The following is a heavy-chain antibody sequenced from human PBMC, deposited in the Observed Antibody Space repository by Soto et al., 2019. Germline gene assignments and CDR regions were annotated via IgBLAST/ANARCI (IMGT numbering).Heavy chain of an antibody. J-gene: IGHJ4*02. CDR1: GGTFSSYA. D-gene: IGHD3-10*01. CDR3: AKKYLAGFGESDY. CDR2: IIPIFGTA. V-gene: IGHV1-69*06. Sequence: QVQLVQSGAEVKKPGSSVKVSCKASGGTFSSYAISWVRQAPGQGLEWMGGIIPIFGTANYAQKFQGIVTITADKSTSTAYMALSSLGYEDTAVYYCAKKYLAGFGESDYWGQRTLVTVAS.